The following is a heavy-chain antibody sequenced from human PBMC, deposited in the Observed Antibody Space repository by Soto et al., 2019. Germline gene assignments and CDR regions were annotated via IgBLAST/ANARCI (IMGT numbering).Heavy chain of an antibody. CDR2: IYYSGST. D-gene: IGHD6-13*01. CDR3: ARVYSSSGLLDY. CDR1: GGSISSYY. Sequence: TLSLTCTVSGGSISSYYWSWIRQPPGKGLEWIGYIYYSGSTNYNPSLKSRVTISVDTSKNQFSLKLSSVTAADTAVYYCARVYSSSGLLDYWGQGTLVTVSS. V-gene: IGHV4-59*01. J-gene: IGHJ4*02.